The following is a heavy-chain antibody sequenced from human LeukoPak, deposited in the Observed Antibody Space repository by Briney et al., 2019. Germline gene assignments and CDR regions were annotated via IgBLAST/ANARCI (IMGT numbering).Heavy chain of an antibody. D-gene: IGHD3-3*01. V-gene: IGHV1-18*01. CDR1: GYTFTSYG. CDR3: ARDPFWSGYYPFDY. CDR2: ISAYNGNT. Sequence: GASVKVSCKPSGYTFTSYGISWVRQAPGQGLEWMGWISAYNGNTNYAQKLQGRVTMTTDTSTSTAYMELRSLRSDDTAVYYCARDPFWSGYYPFDYWGQGTLVTVSS. J-gene: IGHJ4*02.